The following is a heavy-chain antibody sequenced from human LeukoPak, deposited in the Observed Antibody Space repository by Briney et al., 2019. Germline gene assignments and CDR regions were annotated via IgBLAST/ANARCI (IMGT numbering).Heavy chain of an antibody. J-gene: IGHJ3*02. CDR2: ISSSSSYT. CDR1: GFTFSDYY. Sequence: GGSLRLSCAASGFTFSDYYMSWIRQAPGKGLGWVSYISSSSSYTNYADSVKGRFTISRDNAKNSLYLQMNSLRAEDKAVYYCARALGTDAAGAFDIWGQGTMVTVSS. D-gene: IGHD6-13*01. CDR3: ARALGTDAAGAFDI. V-gene: IGHV3-11*05.